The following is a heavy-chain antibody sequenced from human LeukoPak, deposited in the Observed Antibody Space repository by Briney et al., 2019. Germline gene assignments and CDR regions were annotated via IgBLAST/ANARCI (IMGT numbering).Heavy chain of an antibody. D-gene: IGHD3-10*01. CDR1: GFTFSRYW. J-gene: IGHJ6*03. Sequence: GGSLRLSCAASGFTFSRYWMSWVRQAPGKGLEWVANINQDGSEKHYVDSVRGRFTISRDNAKNSLHLQMNGLRAEDTAVYHCARDGELLWFGNVDYYCMDVWGKGTTVTVSS. CDR2: INQDGSEK. CDR3: ARDGELLWFGNVDYYCMDV. V-gene: IGHV3-7*01.